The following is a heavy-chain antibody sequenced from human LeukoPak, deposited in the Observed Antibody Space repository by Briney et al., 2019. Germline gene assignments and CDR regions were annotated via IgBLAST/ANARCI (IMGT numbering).Heavy chain of an antibody. CDR1: GGSTWCGRHH. CDR2: SNHSGCT. CDR3: ARGSMIVVVPSTRYYFDY. Sequence: SETLSLTCSGSGGSTWCGRHHWAWVRQPPGKGLEWSGESNHSGCTNHTPSIKSRVTISVDTSQNQFSLKLSSVTAADTAVYYCARGSMIVVVPSTRYYFDYWGQGTLVTVSS. J-gene: IGHJ4*02. D-gene: IGHD3-22*01. V-gene: IGHV4-39*07.